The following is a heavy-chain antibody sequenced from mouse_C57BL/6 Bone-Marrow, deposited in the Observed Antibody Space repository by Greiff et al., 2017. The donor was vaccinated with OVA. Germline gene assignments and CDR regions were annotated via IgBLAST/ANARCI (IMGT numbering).Heavy chain of an antibody. CDR1: GFTFSDFY. Sequence: EVQVVESGGGFVQSGRSLRLSCATSGFTFSDFYMEWVRQAPGKGLEWIAASRNKANDYTTEYSASVKGRFIVSRDTSQSILYLQMNALRAEDTAIYYCARDDGYRGYYAMDYWGQGTSVTVSS. D-gene: IGHD2-2*01. J-gene: IGHJ4*01. CDR3: ARDDGYRGYYAMDY. CDR2: SRNKANDYTT. V-gene: IGHV7-1*01.